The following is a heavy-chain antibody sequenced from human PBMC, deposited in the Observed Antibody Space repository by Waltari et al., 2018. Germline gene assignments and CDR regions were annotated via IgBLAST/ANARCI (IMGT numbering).Heavy chain of an antibody. CDR3: SESLNV. J-gene: IGHJ6*02. V-gene: IGHV3-7*01. Sequence: EVQMVESGGGLVQPGGSLRLSCAASGFPFSNFWMDWVRQAPGKGLEWVANINPDGSAKNYVDSVKGRFTIFRDNTKNSLYLQMNSLRDEDTAIYYCSESLNVWGPGTTVTVSS. CDR2: INPDGSAK. CDR1: GFPFSNFW.